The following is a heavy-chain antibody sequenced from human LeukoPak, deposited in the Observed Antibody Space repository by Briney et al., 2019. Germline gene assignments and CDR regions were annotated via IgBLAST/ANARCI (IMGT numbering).Heavy chain of an antibody. CDR2: IYPGGSDN. V-gene: IGHV5-51*01. CDR3: AGQGYSSPYYYMDV. J-gene: IGHJ6*03. D-gene: IGHD2-21*01. Sequence: KGGESLKISCKGSGYSFTSYWIGWVRQMPGKGLGWMGIIYPGGSDNRYSPSLQGPVTISADKSIITAYLQWSSLKASDTAMYYCAGQGYSSPYYYMDVWGKGTTVTVSS. CDR1: GYSFTSYW.